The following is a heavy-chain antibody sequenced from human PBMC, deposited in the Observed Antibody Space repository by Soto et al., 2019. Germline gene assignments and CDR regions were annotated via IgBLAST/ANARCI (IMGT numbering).Heavy chain of an antibody. CDR3: ARDRGMIRPRSGGMDV. CDR2: ISVYNGNT. CDR1: GYIFTSYG. V-gene: IGHV1-18*01. D-gene: IGHD3-10*01. J-gene: IGHJ6*02. Sequence: ASVKVSCKASGYIFTSYGISWVRQAPGQGLEWMGWISVYNGNTNYAQNLQGRVTMTTDTSTSTAYLELRSLRSDDTAVYYCARDRGMIRPRSGGMDVCGQGITVTVSS.